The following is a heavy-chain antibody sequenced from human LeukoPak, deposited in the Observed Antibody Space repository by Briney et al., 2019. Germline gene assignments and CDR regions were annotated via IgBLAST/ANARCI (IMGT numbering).Heavy chain of an antibody. J-gene: IGHJ4*02. Sequence: SETLSLTCTVSGGSISSYYWSWIRQPPGKGLEWIGYIYYSGSTNYNPSLKSRVTISVDTSKNQFSLKLSSVTAADTAVYYCARDSSGHYYSYYFDYWGQGTLVTVSS. CDR3: ARDSSGHYYSYYFDY. V-gene: IGHV4-59*01. CDR2: IYYSGST. D-gene: IGHD3-22*01. CDR1: GGSISSYY.